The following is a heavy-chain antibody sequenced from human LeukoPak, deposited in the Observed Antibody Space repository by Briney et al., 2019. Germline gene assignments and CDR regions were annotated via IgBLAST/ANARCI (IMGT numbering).Heavy chain of an antibody. CDR3: AREHYGEVMDV. Sequence: SETLSLTCTVSGGSISSYYWSWIRQPPGKGLEWIGYIYYSGSANYNPSLKSRVTISVDTSKNQFSLKLSSVTAADTAVYYCAREHYGEVMDVWGQGTTVTVSS. V-gene: IGHV4-59*01. CDR1: GGSISSYY. D-gene: IGHD3-16*01. J-gene: IGHJ6*02. CDR2: IYYSGSA.